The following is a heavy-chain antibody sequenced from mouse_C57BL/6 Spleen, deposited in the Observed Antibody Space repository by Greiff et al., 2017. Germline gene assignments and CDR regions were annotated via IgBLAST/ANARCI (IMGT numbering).Heavy chain of an antibody. CDR3: VREGYYRGAWFAY. J-gene: IGHJ3*01. CDR2: IRSKSNNYAT. D-gene: IGHD2-3*01. CDR1: GFSFNTYA. Sequence: DVQLQESGGGLVQPKGSLTLSCAASGFSFNTYAMNWVRQAPGKGLEWVARIRSKSNNYATYYADSVKDRFTISRDDSESMLYLQMNNLKTEDTAMYYCVREGYYRGAWFAYWGQGTLVTVS. V-gene: IGHV10-1*01.